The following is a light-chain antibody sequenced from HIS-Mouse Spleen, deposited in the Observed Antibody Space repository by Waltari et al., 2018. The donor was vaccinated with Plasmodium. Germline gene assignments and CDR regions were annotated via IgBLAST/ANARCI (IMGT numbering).Light chain of an antibody. Sequence: EIVMTQSPATLSVSPGERATLSCRASQSVSSNLAWYQQKPGQAPRLLIYAASTTATGIAARFSGSWSAAYFTLTISIMQSDYFAFYCCQHNNNCPRGTFGQGTKVEIK. CDR3: QHNNNCPRGT. CDR2: AAS. V-gene: IGKV3-15*01. J-gene: IGKJ1*01. CDR1: QSVSSN.